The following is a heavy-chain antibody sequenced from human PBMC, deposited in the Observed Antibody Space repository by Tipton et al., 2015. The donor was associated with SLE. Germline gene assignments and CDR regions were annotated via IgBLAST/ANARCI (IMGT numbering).Heavy chain of an antibody. D-gene: IGHD3-22*01. CDR2: ISYTGNT. CDR1: GISISESSNF. J-gene: IGHJ6*02. V-gene: IGHV4-39*07. Sequence: GLVKPSETLSLTCSVSGISISESSNFWGWIRQPPGKGLEWIGNISYTGNTLYNPSLKSRVTISVDTSKNRFSLKVTSVTAADTAVYYCAGLGPLANVGGSTYYHPLDVWGQGTTVTVSS. CDR3: AGLGPLANVGGSTYYHPLDV.